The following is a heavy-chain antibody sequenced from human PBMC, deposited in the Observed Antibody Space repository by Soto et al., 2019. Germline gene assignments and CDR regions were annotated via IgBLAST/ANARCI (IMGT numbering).Heavy chain of an antibody. CDR2: IIPIFGTA. J-gene: IGHJ5*02. CDR3: ARLWAPGSRRGNWFDP. D-gene: IGHD2-15*01. V-gene: IGHV1-69*13. CDR1: GGTFSSYA. Sequence: GASVKVSSKASGGTFSSYAISWVRQAPGQGLEWMGGIIPIFGTANYAQKFQGRVTITADESTSTAYMELSSLRSEDTAVYYCARLWAPGSRRGNWFDPWGQGTLVTVSS.